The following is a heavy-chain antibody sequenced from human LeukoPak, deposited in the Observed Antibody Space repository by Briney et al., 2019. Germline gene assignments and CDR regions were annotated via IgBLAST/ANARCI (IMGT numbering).Heavy chain of an antibody. CDR2: INPSGGST. CDR1: GYTFTSYY. Sequence: ASVKVSCKASGYTFTSYYMHWVRQAPGQGLEWMGIINPSGGSTSYAQKLQGRVTMTTDTSTSTAYMELRSLRSDDTAVYYCARVNYYDSSGYSSTYYYYYYMDVWGKGTTVTVSS. D-gene: IGHD3-22*01. V-gene: IGHV1-46*01. J-gene: IGHJ6*03. CDR3: ARVNYYDSSGYSSTYYYYYYMDV.